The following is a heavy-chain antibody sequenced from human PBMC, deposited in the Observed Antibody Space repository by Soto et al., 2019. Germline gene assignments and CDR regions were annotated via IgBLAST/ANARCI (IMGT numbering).Heavy chain of an antibody. CDR1: GGPFISYA. J-gene: IGHJ6*02. CDR3: ARRSTIFYGMDV. D-gene: IGHD3-3*01. V-gene: IGHV1-69*12. CDR2: IIPILGTA. Sequence: QVQLVPSGAEVKKPGSSVKVSCKASGGPFISYASSWVRQAPGQGLAWMGGIIPILGTANYAQKFQGRVTITADESTSTAYMELSSLRAEDTAVYYCARRSTIFYGMDVWGQGTTVTVSS.